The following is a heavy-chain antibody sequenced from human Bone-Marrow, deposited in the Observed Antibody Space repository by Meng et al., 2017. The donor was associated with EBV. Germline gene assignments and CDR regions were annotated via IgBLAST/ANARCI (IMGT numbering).Heavy chain of an antibody. J-gene: IGHJ4*02. CDR2: IYHSGNT. V-gene: IGHV4-30-2*01. CDR1: VGSIRSGFS. D-gene: IGHD3-22*01. Sequence: QLSLDVSGHGLVIPSQTLSLPRAVSVGSIRSGFSWSWIRQPPGKGLEWIGYIYHSGNTYYNPSLKSRVTISVDKSKNQFSLKLSSMTAADTAVYYCAAGDYSDSSGYYQFDNWGQGTLVTVSS. CDR3: AAGDYSDSSGYYQFDN.